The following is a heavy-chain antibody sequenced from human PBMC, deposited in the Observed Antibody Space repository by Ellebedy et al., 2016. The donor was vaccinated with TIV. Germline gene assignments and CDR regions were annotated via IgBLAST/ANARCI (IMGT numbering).Heavy chain of an antibody. D-gene: IGHD3-10*01. Sequence: SETLSLTCSVSDYSISSGFYWGWIRPPPGKGLEWIATIYHSGSTFYNPSLKSRFTISVDTSKNQFSLKLGSVTAADTAVYYCARESYYIDQSGETNWFDPWGQGTLVTVSS. J-gene: IGHJ5*02. CDR1: DYSISSGFY. V-gene: IGHV4-38-2*02. CDR2: IYHSGST. CDR3: ARESYYIDQSGETNWFDP.